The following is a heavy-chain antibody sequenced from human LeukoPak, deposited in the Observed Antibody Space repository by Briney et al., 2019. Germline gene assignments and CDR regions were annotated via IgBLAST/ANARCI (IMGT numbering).Heavy chain of an antibody. V-gene: IGHV5-51*01. Sequence: PAESLQISCTGSGYSFATYWIGWVRQMPGKGLEWMGIIYPADSETRYSPSFQGQVTISADKSVSTAYLQWSSLKASDTAMYYCALRSSCSYGGYWGQGTLVTVSS. J-gene: IGHJ4*02. CDR1: GYSFATYW. D-gene: IGHD6-19*01. CDR2: IYPADSET. CDR3: ALRSSCSYGGY.